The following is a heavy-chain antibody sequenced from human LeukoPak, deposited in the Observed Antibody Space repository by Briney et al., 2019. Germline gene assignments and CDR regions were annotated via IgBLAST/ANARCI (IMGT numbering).Heavy chain of an antibody. CDR1: GFTFGDYA. D-gene: IGHD2-15*01. J-gene: IGHJ6*02. CDR2: IRSKAYGGTT. V-gene: IGHV3-49*04. CDR3: TRDRKLRNLEGYSSTDD. Sequence: GGSQTLFCTASGFTFGDYAMRWVRQAPGKGLEWLGFIRSKAYGGTTEYGASVKGSFTISRDISRSIAYLQKNGLKTEETAVYYCTRDRKLRNLEGYSSTDDWGQGTTVTVSS.